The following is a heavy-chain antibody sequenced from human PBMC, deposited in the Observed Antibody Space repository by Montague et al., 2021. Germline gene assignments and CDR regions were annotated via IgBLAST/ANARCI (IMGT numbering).Heavy chain of an antibody. D-gene: IGHD1-26*01. CDR1: GFPFSSYA. CDR3: ARDPRWEYDAFDI. CDR2: ISYDGSNK. V-gene: IGHV3-30*04. J-gene: IGHJ3*02. Sequence: SRSLSLSASGFPFSSYAMHWVRQAPGKGLEWVAVISYDGSNKYYADSVKGRFTISRDNSKNTLYLQMNSLRAEDTALFYCARDPRWEYDAFDIWGQGTMVTVSS.